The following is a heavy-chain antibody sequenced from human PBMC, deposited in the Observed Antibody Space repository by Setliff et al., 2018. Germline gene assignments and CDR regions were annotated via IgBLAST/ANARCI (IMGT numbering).Heavy chain of an antibody. D-gene: IGHD2-2*01. V-gene: IGHV4-59*11. CDR3: ARVPKEYQLLLYFDY. Sequence: SETLSLTCTVSRGSISSHYWSWIRQPPGKGLEWIGSIYYGGSTNYNPSLKSRVTISLDTSKNQFSLKLSSVTAADTAVYYCARVPKEYQLLLYFDYWGQGTLVTVSS. CDR2: IYYGGST. CDR1: RGSISSHY. J-gene: IGHJ4*02.